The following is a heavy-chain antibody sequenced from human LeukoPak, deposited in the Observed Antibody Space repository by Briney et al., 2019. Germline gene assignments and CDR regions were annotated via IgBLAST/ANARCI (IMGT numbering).Heavy chain of an antibody. D-gene: IGHD6-19*01. Sequence: GGSLRLSCAASGFTFSSYAMSGVRKAPGKGLEGFSAFSGSGGSTYYADSVKGRFTISRDNSKNTLYLQMNSLRAEDTAVYYCAKLRRHIAVAGYFDYWGQGTLVTVSS. J-gene: IGHJ4*02. CDR1: GFTFSSYA. CDR3: AKLRRHIAVAGYFDY. V-gene: IGHV3-23*01. CDR2: FSGSGGST.